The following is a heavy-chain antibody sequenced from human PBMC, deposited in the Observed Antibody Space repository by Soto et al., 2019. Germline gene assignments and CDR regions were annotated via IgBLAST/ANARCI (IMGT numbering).Heavy chain of an antibody. V-gene: IGHV3-23*01. CDR2: ISGSGGST. J-gene: IGHJ6*02. CDR3: ARAVYCTTANCWDDFHYYNIDV. CDR1: GFTFSSYA. Sequence: TGGSLRLSCAASGFTFSSYAMSWVRQAPGKGLEWVSAISGSGGSTYYADSVKGRFTISRDNSKNTLYLQMNSLRAADTAVYYCARAVYCTTANCWDDFHYYNIDVWGQGTAVTVS. D-gene: IGHD2-2*01.